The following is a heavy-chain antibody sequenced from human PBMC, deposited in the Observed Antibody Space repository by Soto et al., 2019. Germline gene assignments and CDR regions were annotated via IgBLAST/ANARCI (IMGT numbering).Heavy chain of an antibody. Sequence: GGSLRLSCAASGFAFSTYDMHWVRQSPGKGLEWVAVISYDGSNIYYGDSVKGRFTISRDNSKNTLYLEMNSLRTEDTAVYYCAKKRPGGVWEAVDYWGQGTLVTVSS. CDR2: ISYDGSNI. V-gene: IGHV3-30*18. CDR1: GFAFSTYD. D-gene: IGHD2-8*02. CDR3: AKKRPGGVWEAVDY. J-gene: IGHJ4*02.